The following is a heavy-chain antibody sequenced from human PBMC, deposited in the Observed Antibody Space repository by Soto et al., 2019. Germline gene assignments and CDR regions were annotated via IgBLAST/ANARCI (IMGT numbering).Heavy chain of an antibody. CDR1: GFTFSSYA. D-gene: IGHD3-22*01. CDR3: AKVLCYYDHSGYFDY. J-gene: IGHJ4*02. V-gene: IGHV3-23*01. CDR2: ISGSGGST. Sequence: GGSLRLSCAASGFTFSSYAMSWVRQAPGKGLEWVSAISGSGGSTYYADSVKGRFTISRDNSKNTLYLQMNSLRAEDTAVYYCAKVLCYYDHSGYFDYRGQGSLVTGSS.